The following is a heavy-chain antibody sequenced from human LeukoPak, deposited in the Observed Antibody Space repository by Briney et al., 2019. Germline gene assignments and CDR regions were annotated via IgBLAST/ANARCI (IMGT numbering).Heavy chain of an antibody. CDR2: MNPNSGNT. V-gene: IGHV1-8*01. CDR3: ARAPWEVLDNFDY. Sequence: ASVKVSCKGSGYTFTSYDINWVRQATGQGLEWMGWMNPNSGNTGYAQKFQGRVTMTRNTSISTAYMELSSLISEDTAVYYCARAPWEVLDNFDYWGQGTLVTVSS. D-gene: IGHD1-26*01. CDR1: GYTFTSYD. J-gene: IGHJ4*02.